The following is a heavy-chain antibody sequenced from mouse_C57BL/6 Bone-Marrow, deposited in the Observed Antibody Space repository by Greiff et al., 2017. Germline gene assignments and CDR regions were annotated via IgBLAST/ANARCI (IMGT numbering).Heavy chain of an antibody. D-gene: IGHD2-5*01. CDR1: GYTFTTYP. CDR3: ARRDSNFAWFAY. CDR2: FHPSNDDT. V-gene: IGHV1-47*01. J-gene: IGHJ3*01. Sequence: VQLQESGAELVKPGASVKMSCKASGYTFTTYPIEWMKQTPGQSLEWIGNFHPSNDDTKYNEKFKGKATLTVETSSSTVYLELSRLTSDDSAVYYCARRDSNFAWFAYWGQGTLVTVSA.